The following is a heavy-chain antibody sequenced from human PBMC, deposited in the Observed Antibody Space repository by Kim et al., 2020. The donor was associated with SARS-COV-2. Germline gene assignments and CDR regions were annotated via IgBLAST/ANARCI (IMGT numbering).Heavy chain of an antibody. Sequence: SETLSLTCAVYGGSFSGYYWSWIRQPPGKGLEWIGEINHSGSTNYNPSLKSRVTISVDTSKNQFSLKLSSVTAADTAVYYCAREAEQQPEIYYYYYGMDVWGQGTTVTVSS. CDR2: INHSGST. J-gene: IGHJ6*02. CDR1: GGSFSGYY. CDR3: AREAEQQPEIYYYYYGMDV. D-gene: IGHD6-13*01. V-gene: IGHV4-34*01.